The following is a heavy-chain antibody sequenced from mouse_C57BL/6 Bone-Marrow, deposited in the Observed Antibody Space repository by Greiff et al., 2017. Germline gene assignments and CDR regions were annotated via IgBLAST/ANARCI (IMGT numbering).Heavy chain of an antibody. V-gene: IGHV1-69*01. CDR3: AREENWVLFDY. D-gene: IGHD4-1*01. CDR1: GYTFTSYW. CDR2: IDPSDSYT. J-gene: IGHJ2*01. Sequence: QVQLQQPGAELVMPGASVKLSCKASGYTFTSYWMHWVKQRPGQGLEWIGEIDPSDSYTNYNQKFKGKSTLTVDKSSSTAYMQLSSLTSEDSAVYYGAREENWVLFDYWGQGTTLTVSS.